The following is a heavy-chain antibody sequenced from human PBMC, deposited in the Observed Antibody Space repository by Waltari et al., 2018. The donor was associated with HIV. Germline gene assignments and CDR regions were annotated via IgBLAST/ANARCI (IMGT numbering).Heavy chain of an antibody. J-gene: IGHJ4*02. CDR2: INKDSSER. CDR3: AREVSGSPYYFNY. CDR1: GFPFGSFS. V-gene: IGHV3-7*03. Sequence: EVQLVESGGGLVQPGGSRQLSCLTSGFPFGSFSMSWVRQAPGKGLEWGANINKDSSERKYVDSVKGRFTIYRDNANDSLFLYVSSLRTEDTALYYCAREVSGSPYYFNYWGQGALLTVSS. D-gene: IGHD6-19*01.